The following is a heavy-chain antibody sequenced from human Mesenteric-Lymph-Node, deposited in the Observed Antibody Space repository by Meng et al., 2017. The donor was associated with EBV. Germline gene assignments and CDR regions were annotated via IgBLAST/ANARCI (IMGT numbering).Heavy chain of an antibody. CDR2: IYYTGST. CDR1: CGSVTSGSYY. Sequence: QVQLQEARPGLVKPSETLSLTCTVSCGSVTSGSYYWTWIRQPPGKGLEWIGYIYYTGSTNYNPSLKSRVTISVDTSKNHFSLKLSSVTAADTAVYYCARGGARDYYYGMDVWGQGTTVTVSS. D-gene: IGHD5-12*01. V-gene: IGHV4-61*03. CDR3: ARGGARDYYYGMDV. J-gene: IGHJ6*02.